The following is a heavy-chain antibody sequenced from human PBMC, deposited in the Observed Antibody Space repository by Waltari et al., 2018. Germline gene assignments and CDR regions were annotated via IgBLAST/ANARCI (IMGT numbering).Heavy chain of an antibody. Sequence: QVQLQESGPGLVKPSESLSLACAVSGGSIYTYYWTWIRQPPGKGLGWFGFVCYGGSTRGTNSSPALNGRSTISLDTSENQFSLKLASVTAADTAVYYCTGGVVTGGGALFDSWGQGILVTVSS. V-gene: IGHV4-59*01. CDR2: VCYGGSTRGT. CDR1: GGSIYTYY. D-gene: IGHD2-15*01. J-gene: IGHJ4*02. CDR3: TGGVVTGGGALFDS.